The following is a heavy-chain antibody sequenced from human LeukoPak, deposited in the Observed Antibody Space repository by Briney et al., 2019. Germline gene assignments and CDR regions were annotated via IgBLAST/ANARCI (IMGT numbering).Heavy chain of an antibody. CDR3: GRVGGLNPPNFYDRSGFFDY. Sequence: SQTLSLTCTVSGGSISSGSYYWSWIRQPAGKGLEWIARIYTSGTTNYNPSLKSRVTVSVDTSKNQFSLKLSPVTAADTAVYYCGRVGGLNPPNFYDRSGFFDYWGQGTLVTVSS. CDR1: GGSISSGSYY. CDR2: IYTSGTT. J-gene: IGHJ4*02. D-gene: IGHD3-22*01. V-gene: IGHV4-61*02.